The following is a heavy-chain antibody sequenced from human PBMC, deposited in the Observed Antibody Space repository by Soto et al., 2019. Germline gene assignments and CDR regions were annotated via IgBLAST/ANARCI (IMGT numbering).Heavy chain of an antibody. D-gene: IGHD2-21*01. CDR2: ISQGSSDK. CDR1: GFRCGGFG. J-gene: IGHJ4*01. Sequence: PGGSLRLSCASSGFRCGGFGVHWHRKTPANGRQWQAVISQGSSDKSYAHSVKARFTISRYNSWNPRYLQMSCLRVEYTRAYYFAPSPASLCGGANCCRNYF. V-gene: IGHV3-30*03. CDR3: APSPASLCGGANCCRNYF.